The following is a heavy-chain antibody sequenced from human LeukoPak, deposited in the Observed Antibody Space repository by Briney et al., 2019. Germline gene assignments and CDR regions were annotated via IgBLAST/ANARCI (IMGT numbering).Heavy chain of an antibody. J-gene: IGHJ3*02. CDR1: GGTFSSYA. V-gene: IGHV1-69*13. Sequence: SVKVSCKGSGGTFSSYAISWVRQAPGQGLEWMGGIIPIFGTANYAQKFQGRVTITADESTSTAYMELSSLRSEDTAVYYCAALKYCSSTSCYYVQRAFDIWGQGTMVTVSS. D-gene: IGHD2-2*01. CDR2: IIPIFGTA. CDR3: AALKYCSSTSCYYVQRAFDI.